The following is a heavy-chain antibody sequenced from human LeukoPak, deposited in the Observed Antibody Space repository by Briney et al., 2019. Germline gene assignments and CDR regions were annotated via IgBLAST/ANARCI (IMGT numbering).Heavy chain of an antibody. CDR3: TRDSGTYNWLDP. CDR2: IDKKDNFYAT. Sequence: GGSLTLSCAASGFXFSGSAIHWVRQSSGKGLEWVGHIDKKDNFYATTSAASVTGRFTISRDDSKNTAYLQMNSLKTEDTALYYCTRDSGTYNWLDPWGQGTLVTVSS. D-gene: IGHD1-26*01. CDR1: GFXFSGSA. V-gene: IGHV3-73*01. J-gene: IGHJ5*02.